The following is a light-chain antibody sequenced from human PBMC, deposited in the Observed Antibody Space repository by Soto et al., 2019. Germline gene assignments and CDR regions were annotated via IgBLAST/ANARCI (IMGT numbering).Light chain of an antibody. Sequence: IQVTQSPSSLSASVGDRVTIACRASQGIDSYLAWYQQKPGTAPKLLIYAASALQSGVPSRFSGSGSGTDFTLTISSLQPEDFATYYCQQLNIYPSTFGGGTKVDIK. CDR2: AAS. CDR3: QQLNIYPST. J-gene: IGKJ4*01. CDR1: QGIDSY. V-gene: IGKV1-9*01.